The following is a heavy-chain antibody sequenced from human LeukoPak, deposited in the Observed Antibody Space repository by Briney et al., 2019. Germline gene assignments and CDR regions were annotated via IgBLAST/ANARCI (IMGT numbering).Heavy chain of an antibody. D-gene: IGHD3-22*01. V-gene: IGHV4-39*01. Sequence: SETLSLTCTVSGGSISSSSYYWGWIRQPPGKGLEWIGSIYYSGSTYYNPSLKSRVTMSVDTSKNQFSLKLSSVTAADTAVYYCARWDAMIGVVINHDAFDIWGQGTMVTVSS. CDR3: ARWDAMIGVVINHDAFDI. CDR1: GGSISSSSYY. J-gene: IGHJ3*02. CDR2: IYYSGST.